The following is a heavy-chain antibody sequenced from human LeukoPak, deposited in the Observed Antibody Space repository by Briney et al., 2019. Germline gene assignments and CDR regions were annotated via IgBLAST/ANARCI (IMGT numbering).Heavy chain of an antibody. J-gene: IGHJ3*02. CDR1: EFSVGSNY. V-gene: IGHV3-15*01. D-gene: IGHD3-10*01. CDR3: TTDHVWFGELLSLGFLMDGFDI. Sequence: PGGSLRLSCAASEFSVGSNYMTWVRQAPGKGLEWVGRIKSKTDGCTTDYAAPVKGRFTISRDDSKNTLYLQMNSLKTEDTAVYYCTTDHVWFGELLSLGFLMDGFDIWGQGTMVTVSS. CDR2: IKSKTDGCTT.